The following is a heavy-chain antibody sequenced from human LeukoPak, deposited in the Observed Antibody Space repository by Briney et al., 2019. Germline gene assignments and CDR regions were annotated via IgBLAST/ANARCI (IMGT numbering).Heavy chain of an antibody. D-gene: IGHD5-12*01. Sequence: SETLSLTCTVSGDSISNYYWSWIRQSAGKGLEWIGRINTSGNTNYNPSLKSRVTMSLDTSKNQFSLNLSSVTVADTAVYYCARDRLGFRVVVWGKGTTVTVSS. CDR2: INTSGNT. CDR1: GDSISNYY. CDR3: ARDRLGFRVVV. V-gene: IGHV4-4*07. J-gene: IGHJ6*04.